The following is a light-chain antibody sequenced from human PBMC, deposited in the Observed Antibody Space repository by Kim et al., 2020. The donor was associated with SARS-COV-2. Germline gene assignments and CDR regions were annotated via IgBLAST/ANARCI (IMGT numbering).Light chain of an antibody. CDR1: QGIRNE. CDR2: AAS. CDR3: LQDGDYPRT. V-gene: IGKV1-6*01. Sequence: ASVGDTVTITWRESQGIRNELGWDQQRPGKAPRLLIYAASSLRDGVPSRFRGSGAGTYFTLTISSLQPEDSATYFCLQDGDYPRTFGGGTKVDIK. J-gene: IGKJ4*01.